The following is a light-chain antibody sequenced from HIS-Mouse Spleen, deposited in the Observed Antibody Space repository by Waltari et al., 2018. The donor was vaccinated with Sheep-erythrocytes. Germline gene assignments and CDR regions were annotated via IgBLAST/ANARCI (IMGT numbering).Light chain of an antibody. J-gene: IGLJ1*01. V-gene: IGLV2-11*01. Sequence: QSALTQPRSVSGSPGQSVPISCTGTSSDAGGYTDLSWYQQHPGKAPKLMIYDVSKRPSGVPDRFSCSKSGNTASLTISGLQAEDEADYYCCSYAGSYNHVFATGTKVTVL. CDR2: DVS. CDR1: SSDAGGYTD. CDR3: CSYAGSYNHV.